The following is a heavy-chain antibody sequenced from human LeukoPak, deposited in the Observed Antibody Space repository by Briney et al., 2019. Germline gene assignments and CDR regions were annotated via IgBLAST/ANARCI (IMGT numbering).Heavy chain of an antibody. D-gene: IGHD2-2*01. CDR1: GGSVSSSSYY. J-gene: IGHJ5*02. Sequence: SETLSLTCTVSGGSVSSSSYYWGWIRQPPGKGLEWIGSVYFSGTTYYNPSLKSRVTLSVDTSKNQFSLKLNSVAAADTAVYYCARHEVGYCSSPSCYGGNWLDPWGQGTLVTVSS. V-gene: IGHV4-39*01. CDR3: ARHEVGYCSSPSCYGGNWLDP. CDR2: VYFSGTT.